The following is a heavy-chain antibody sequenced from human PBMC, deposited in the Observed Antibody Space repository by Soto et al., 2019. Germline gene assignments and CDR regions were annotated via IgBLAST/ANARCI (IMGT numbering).Heavy chain of an antibody. CDR3: VSSVGVPAAIYAFDI. V-gene: IGHV1-18*01. J-gene: IGHJ3*02. CDR2: ISAYNGNT. D-gene: IGHD2-2*01. CDR1: GYTFTSYG. Sequence: ASVKVSCKASGYTFTSYGISWVRQAPGQGLEWMGWISAYNGNTNYAQKLQGRVTMTTDTSTSTAYMELRSLRSDDTAVYYCVSSVGVPAAIYAFDIWGQGTMVTVSS.